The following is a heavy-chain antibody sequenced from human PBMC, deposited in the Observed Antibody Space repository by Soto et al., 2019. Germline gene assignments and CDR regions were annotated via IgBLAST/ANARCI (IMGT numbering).Heavy chain of an antibody. D-gene: IGHD6-19*01. CDR2: IYYSGST. CDR1: GGSISSYY. J-gene: IGHJ4*02. Sequence: SETLSLTCTVSGGSISSYYWSWIRQPPGKGLEWIGYIYYSGSTNYNPSLKSRVTISVDTSKNQFSLKLSSVTAADTAVYYCARAYSSGWDFDYWGQGTLVTVSS. CDR3: ARAYSSGWDFDY. V-gene: IGHV4-59*01.